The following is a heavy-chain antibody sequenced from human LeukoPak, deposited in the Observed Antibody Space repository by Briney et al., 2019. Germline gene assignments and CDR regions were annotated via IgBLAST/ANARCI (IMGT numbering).Heavy chain of an antibody. CDR1: GFTFSSYA. J-gene: IGHJ5*02. V-gene: IGHV3-33*08. Sequence: PGGSLRLSCAASGFTFSSYAMSWVRQAPGKGLEWVAVIWYDGSNEYYADSVKGRFTISRDNSKNTLYLQMNSLRAEDTAVYYCARVDYYDSSGLAPWGQGTLVTVSS. CDR2: IWYDGSNE. D-gene: IGHD3-22*01. CDR3: ARVDYYDSSGLAP.